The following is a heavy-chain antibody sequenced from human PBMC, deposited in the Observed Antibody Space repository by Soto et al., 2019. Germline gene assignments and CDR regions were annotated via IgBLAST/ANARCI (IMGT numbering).Heavy chain of an antibody. CDR3: VRGVILWFGELSRRGGYHYYMDV. D-gene: IGHD3-10*01. Sequence: QVQLQQWGAGLLKPSETLSLTCAVYGGSFSGYQWSWIRQTPGKGLEWIGEINDSDNINYNPSLKSRVTILLDTPKKQISLKLSSVTAADSAVYYCVRGVILWFGELSRRGGYHYYMDVWGKGTTVTVSS. V-gene: IGHV4-34*01. J-gene: IGHJ6*03. CDR2: INDSDNI. CDR1: GGSFSGYQ.